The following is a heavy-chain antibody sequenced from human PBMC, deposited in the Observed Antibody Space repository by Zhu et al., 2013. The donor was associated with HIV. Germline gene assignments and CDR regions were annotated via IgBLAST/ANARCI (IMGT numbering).Heavy chain of an antibody. CDR3: ARGIGFLSANYLGYFDY. CDR2: IIPIFGTA. J-gene: IGHJ4*02. D-gene: IGHD3-3*01. V-gene: IGHV1-69*01. CDR1: GGTFSSYA. Sequence: QVQLVQSGAEVKKPGSSVKVSCKASGGTFSSYAISWVRQAPGQGLEWMGGIIPIFGTANYAQKFQGRVTITADESTSTAYMELSSLRSEDTAVYYCARGIGFLSANYLGYFDYWGQGTLVTVSS.